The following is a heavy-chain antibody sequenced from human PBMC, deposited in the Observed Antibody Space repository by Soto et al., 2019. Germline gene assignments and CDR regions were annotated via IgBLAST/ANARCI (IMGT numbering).Heavy chain of an antibody. CDR3: ARGPPLTMIVVVTYFDY. V-gene: IGHV3-30-3*01. CDR2: ISYDGSNK. Sequence: SGGSLRLSCAASGFTFSSYAMHWVRQAPGKGLEWVAVISYDGSNKYYADSVKGRFTISRDNSKNTLYLQMNSLRAEDTAVYYCARGPPLTMIVVVTYFDYWGQGTLVTVSS. D-gene: IGHD3-22*01. J-gene: IGHJ4*02. CDR1: GFTFSSYA.